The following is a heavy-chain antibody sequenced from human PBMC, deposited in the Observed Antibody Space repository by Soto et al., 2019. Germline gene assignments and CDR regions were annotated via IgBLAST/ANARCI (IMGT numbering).Heavy chain of an antibody. J-gene: IGHJ3*01. CDR2: VYGDGDK. CDR1: GISLTTSGEG. D-gene: IGHD3-16*01. V-gene: IGHV2-5*02. CDR3: AHNIGGDYVYGFDF. Sequence: SGPTLVNPTQTLTLTCTFSGISLTTSGEGVGWVRQPPGKGLEWVALVYGDGDKRYLTSLKSRLTITKDTSKNQVVLTMTNMDPVDTGTYFCAHNIGGDYVYGFDFWGQGTKVTVSS.